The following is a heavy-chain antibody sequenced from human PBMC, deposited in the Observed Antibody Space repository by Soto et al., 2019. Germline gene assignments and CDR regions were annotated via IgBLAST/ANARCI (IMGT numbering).Heavy chain of an antibody. CDR1: GGSISSYY. Sequence: ASETLSLTCTVSGGSISSYYWSWIRQPPGKGLEWIGYIYYSGSTNYNPSLKSRVTISVDTSKNQFSLKLSSVTAADTAVYYCGRSRIAASNWFDPWGQGTLVTVSS. V-gene: IGHV4-59*01. D-gene: IGHD6-13*01. J-gene: IGHJ5*02. CDR3: GRSRIAASNWFDP. CDR2: IYYSGST.